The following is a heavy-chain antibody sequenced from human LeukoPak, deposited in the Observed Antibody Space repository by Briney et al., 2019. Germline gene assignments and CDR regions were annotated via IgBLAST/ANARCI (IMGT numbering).Heavy chain of an antibody. CDR2: INSNSGVT. V-gene: IGHV1-2*06. Sequence: ASVKVSCKASGYTFIHYFIHWVRQAPGQGLEWMGRINSNSGVTEYTQKSQGRVTMTRDTSITTVYMELSSLTSDDTAVYYCARDLSSTSNWELDYWGQGTLVTVSS. CDR1: GYTFIHYF. J-gene: IGHJ4*02. CDR3: ARDLSSTSNWELDY. D-gene: IGHD7-27*01.